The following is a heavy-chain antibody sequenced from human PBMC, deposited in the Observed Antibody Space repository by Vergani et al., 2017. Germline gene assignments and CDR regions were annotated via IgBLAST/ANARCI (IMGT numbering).Heavy chain of an antibody. V-gene: IGHV1-69*01. J-gene: IGHJ6*03. CDR3: ARDPTNSGYDFEGELGGPQDYHYYYMDV. CDR1: GDTFSSFA. D-gene: IGHD5-12*01. CDR2: IIPIFRTS. Sequence: QVQLVQSGAELKRPGSSVKVSCKASGDTFSSFAFSWVRQAPGQGLEWIGGIIPIFRTSNYAQKFQGRVTLTADESTSTAYMELSSLTSEDTAVYFCARDPTNSGYDFEGELGGPQDYHYYYMDVWGKGTTVTVSS.